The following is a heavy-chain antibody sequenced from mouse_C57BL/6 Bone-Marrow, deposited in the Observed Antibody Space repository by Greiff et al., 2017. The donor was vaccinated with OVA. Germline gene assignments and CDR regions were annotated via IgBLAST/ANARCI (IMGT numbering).Heavy chain of an antibody. Sequence: EVQLVESGGGLVQPGGSMKLSCAASGFTFSDAWMDWVRQSPEKGLEWVAEIRNKANNHATYYAESVKGRFTISRDDYKSSVYLQMNSLRAEDTGIYYCTFITTVHYAMDYWGQGTSVTVSS. CDR3: TFITTVHYAMDY. D-gene: IGHD1-1*01. J-gene: IGHJ4*01. CDR1: GFTFSDAW. V-gene: IGHV6-6*01. CDR2: IRNKANNHAT.